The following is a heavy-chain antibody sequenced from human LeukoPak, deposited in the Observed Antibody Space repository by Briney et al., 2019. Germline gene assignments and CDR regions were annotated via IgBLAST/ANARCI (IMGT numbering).Heavy chain of an antibody. V-gene: IGHV4-39*01. Sequence: SETLSLTCTVSGGSISSSSYYWGWIRQPPGKGLEWIGSIYYGGSTYYNPSLKSRVTISVDTSKNQFSLKLSSVTAADTAVYYCARQTIVCSSTSCYGGRFDIWGQGTMVTVSS. J-gene: IGHJ3*02. CDR3: ARQTIVCSSTSCYGGRFDI. CDR1: GGSISSSSYY. CDR2: IYYGGST. D-gene: IGHD2-2*01.